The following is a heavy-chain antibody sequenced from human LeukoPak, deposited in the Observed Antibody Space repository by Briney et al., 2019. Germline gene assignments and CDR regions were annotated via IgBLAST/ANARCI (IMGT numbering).Heavy chain of an antibody. Sequence: GGSLRLSCAASGFTFSSYAMSWVRQAPGKGLEWVSAISGSGGSTYYADSVKGRFTISRDNSKNTLYLQMNSLRAEDTAVYYCVKPQGDYYDSSGYGDAFDIWGQGTMVTVSS. D-gene: IGHD3-22*01. V-gene: IGHV3-23*01. CDR3: VKPQGDYYDSSGYGDAFDI. J-gene: IGHJ3*02. CDR2: ISGSGGST. CDR1: GFTFSSYA.